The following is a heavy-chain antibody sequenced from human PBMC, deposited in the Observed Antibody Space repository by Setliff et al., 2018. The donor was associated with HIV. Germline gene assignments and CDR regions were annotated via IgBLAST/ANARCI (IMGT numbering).Heavy chain of an antibody. CDR1: GGSISSYY. V-gene: IGHV4-4*09. Sequence: SETLSLTCTVSGGSISSYYWSWIRQPPGKGLEWIGYIDNSVSTNYNPSLKSRVTISVDTSKNQISLKLSSVTAADTAMYYCARRGYSYVERVYYYYMDVWGKGTTVTVSS. CDR3: ARRGYSYVERVYYYYMDV. CDR2: IDNSVST. J-gene: IGHJ6*03. D-gene: IGHD5-18*01.